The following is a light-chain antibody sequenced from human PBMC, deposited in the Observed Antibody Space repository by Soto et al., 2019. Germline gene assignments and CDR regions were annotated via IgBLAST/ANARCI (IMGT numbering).Light chain of an antibody. V-gene: IGKV3-20*01. CDR3: RQYGNSPFT. J-gene: IGKJ3*01. CDR1: QSVSGNS. Sequence: EIVLTQSPGTLSLSPGQRATLSCRASQSVSGNSLAWYKQKPGQAPRHLIYGASNRAIGISDRFSGSRAGTDYTLTISRLEPEDFAVYYCRQYGNSPFTFGPGTKV. CDR2: GAS.